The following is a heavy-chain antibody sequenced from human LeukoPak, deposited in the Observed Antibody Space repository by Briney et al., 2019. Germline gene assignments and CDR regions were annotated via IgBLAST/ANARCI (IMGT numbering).Heavy chain of an antibody. V-gene: IGHV3-23*01. CDR3: GKSKQAAPGPARGVFEF. CDR2: ISGSGGST. CDR1: GFTFSSYA. J-gene: IGHJ3*01. Sequence: GGSLRLSCAASGFTFSSYAMSWVRQAPGKGLEWVSAISGSGGSTYYADSVKGRFTISRDNSKNTLYVQMNSLRDEDTAVYYCGKSKQAAPGPARGVFEFWGKGTMVIVS. D-gene: IGHD6-13*01.